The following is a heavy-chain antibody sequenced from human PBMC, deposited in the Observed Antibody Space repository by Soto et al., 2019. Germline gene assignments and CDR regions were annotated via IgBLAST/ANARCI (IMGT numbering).Heavy chain of an antibody. J-gene: IGHJ5*02. Sequence: ETLSLTCAVSGYSISSGYYWGWIRQPPGKGLEWIGTIFHSGSTYYNPSLKSRVTISIDTSKNQFSLKVTSVTAADTAVYYCARERGHCSSTNCYGRFDPWGQGTLVTVSS. CDR1: GYSISSGYY. CDR2: IFHSGST. D-gene: IGHD2-2*01. CDR3: ARERGHCSSTNCYGRFDP. V-gene: IGHV4-38-2*02.